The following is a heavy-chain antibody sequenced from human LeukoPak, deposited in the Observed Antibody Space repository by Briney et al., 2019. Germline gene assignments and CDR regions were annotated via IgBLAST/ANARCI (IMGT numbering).Heavy chain of an antibody. V-gene: IGHV7-4-1*02. Sequence: ASVKVSCKASGYTFTSYAMIWVRQAPGQGLEWMGWINTNTGNPTYAQGFTGRFVFSLDTSVSTAYLQISSLKAEDTAVYYCARDQDSSGWYDDAFDIWGQGTKVTVSS. CDR2: INTNTGNP. J-gene: IGHJ3*02. CDR3: ARDQDSSGWYDDAFDI. D-gene: IGHD6-19*01. CDR1: GYTFTSYA.